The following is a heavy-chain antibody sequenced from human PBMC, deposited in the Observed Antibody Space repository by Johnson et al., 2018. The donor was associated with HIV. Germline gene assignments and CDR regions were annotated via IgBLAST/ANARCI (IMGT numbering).Heavy chain of an antibody. Sequence: QVQLAESGGGLVKPGGSLRLSCAAPGFTFSDYYMIWIRQAPGQGLEWVSSIGSGGNNIYYADSVKGRFTISRDNAKNSLYLLMNSLRPEDTSIYFYASEVEYSSSVGFDIWGQGTMVTVSS. CDR3: ASEVEYSSSVGFDI. CDR1: GFTFSDYY. CDR2: IGSGGNNI. J-gene: IGHJ3*02. D-gene: IGHD6-6*01. V-gene: IGHV3-11*04.